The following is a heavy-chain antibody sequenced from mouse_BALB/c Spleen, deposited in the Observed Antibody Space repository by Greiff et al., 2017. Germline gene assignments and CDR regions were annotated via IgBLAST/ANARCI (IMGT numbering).Heavy chain of an antibody. D-gene: IGHD2-10*02. CDR3: AVWPPFDY. CDR1: GFTFSSYG. V-gene: IGHV5-6-3*01. Sequence: EVKVEESGGGLVQPGGSLKLSCAASGFTFSSYGMSWVRQTPDKRLELVATINSNGGSTYYPDSVKGRFTISRDNAKNTLYLQMSSLKSEDTAMYYCAVWPPFDYWGQGTTLTVSS. CDR2: INSNGGST. J-gene: IGHJ2*01.